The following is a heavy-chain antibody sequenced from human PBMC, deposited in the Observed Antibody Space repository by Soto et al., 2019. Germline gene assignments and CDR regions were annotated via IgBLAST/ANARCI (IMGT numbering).Heavy chain of an antibody. CDR3: AKTSPYTSGWYGVGYYFDY. V-gene: IGHV3-23*01. CDR1: GFTFSSHV. D-gene: IGHD6-19*01. J-gene: IGHJ4*02. Sequence: PGGSLRLSCAASGFTFSSHVMSWVRQAPGKGLEWVSTISGAGGSTYYPDSVKGRSTISRDNSKNTLFLQMNSLRAEDTALYYCAKTSPYTSGWYGVGYYFDYWGQGTLVTVSS. CDR2: ISGAGGST.